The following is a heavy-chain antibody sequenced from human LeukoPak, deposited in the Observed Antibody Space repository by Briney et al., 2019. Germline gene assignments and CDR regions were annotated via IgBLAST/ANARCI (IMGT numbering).Heavy chain of an antibody. J-gene: IGHJ4*02. CDR1: GVSISSTSHA. CDR2: IYNSGSS. V-gene: IGHV4-39*01. CDR3: GRDTHLES. Sequence: SETLSLTCTVSGVSISSTSHAWGWSRQPPGQGLEWLGNIYNSGSSNYSPSLRSRDSISVDTSKNQFSLRLRSVTAADTAVYYCGRDTHLESWGQGILVTVFS.